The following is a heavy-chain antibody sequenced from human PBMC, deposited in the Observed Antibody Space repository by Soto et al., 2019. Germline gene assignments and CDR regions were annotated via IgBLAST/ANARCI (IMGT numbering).Heavy chain of an antibody. Sequence: GGSLRLSCAASGFTFSSYDMNWVRQAPGKGLEWVSVISARSCSSTYYADSVKGRVTISRDNCREKLYLQMNSLRVEDTAIYYCVEPGAYWTRWGQGTLVTVSS. CDR2: ISARSCSST. CDR1: GFTFSSYD. V-gene: IGHV3-23*01. D-gene: IGHD1-1*01. J-gene: IGHJ4*02. CDR3: VEPGAYWTR.